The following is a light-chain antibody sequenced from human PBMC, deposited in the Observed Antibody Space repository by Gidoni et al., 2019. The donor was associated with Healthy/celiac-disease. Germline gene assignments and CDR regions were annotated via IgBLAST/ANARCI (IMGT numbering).Light chain of an antibody. CDR2: GAS. Sequence: EIVMTQSPATLSVSPGERATLSCRASQSVIRNLAWYQQKPGQAPRLLIYGASTRATGIPARFSGSGSGTEFTLTISSLQSEDFAVYYCQQYNNWPPIFTFGPGTKVDIK. CDR1: QSVIRN. CDR3: QQYNNWPPIFT. J-gene: IGKJ3*01. V-gene: IGKV3-15*01.